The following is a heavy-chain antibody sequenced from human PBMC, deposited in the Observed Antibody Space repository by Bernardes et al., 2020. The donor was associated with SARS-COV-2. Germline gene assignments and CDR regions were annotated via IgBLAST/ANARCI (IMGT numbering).Heavy chain of an antibody. D-gene: IGHD4-4*01. CDR1: GFTFTSSD. V-gene: IGHV3-23*01. J-gene: IGHJ1*01. CDR3: TTELQYGIVY. Sequence: GGSLRLSCATSGFTFTSSDMDWVRQAPGKGLEWVSTISASSNTHYADPVKGRFTISRDDANNALHLQMNSLRAEDTATYYCTTELQYGIVYWGQGALL. CDR2: ISASSNT.